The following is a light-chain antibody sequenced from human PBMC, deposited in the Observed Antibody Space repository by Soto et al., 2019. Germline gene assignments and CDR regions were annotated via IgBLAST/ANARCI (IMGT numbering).Light chain of an antibody. CDR1: QYLSSF. CDR2: DAS. Sequence: EIVLTQSPATLSLSPGERATLSCRATQYLSSFLAWYQQKAGQAPRLLIYDASHRATGIPARFSGSGSGTDFTLTINSLEPEDFALYYCQQRYNWPPTFGQGTKVDIK. V-gene: IGKV3-11*01. CDR3: QQRYNWPPT. J-gene: IGKJ1*01.